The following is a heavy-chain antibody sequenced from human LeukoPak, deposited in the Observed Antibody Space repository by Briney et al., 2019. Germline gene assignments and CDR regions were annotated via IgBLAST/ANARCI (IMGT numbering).Heavy chain of an antibody. Sequence: GGSLRLSCAASGFTFSSYAMSWVRQAPGKGLEWVSVISGSGGSTYYADSVKGRFTISRDNSKNTLYLQMNSLRAEDTALYYCTRTRGCSSTSCYADCWGQGTLVTVSS. CDR2: ISGSGGST. CDR1: GFTFSSYA. J-gene: IGHJ4*02. V-gene: IGHV3-23*01. D-gene: IGHD2-2*01. CDR3: TRTRGCSSTSCYADC.